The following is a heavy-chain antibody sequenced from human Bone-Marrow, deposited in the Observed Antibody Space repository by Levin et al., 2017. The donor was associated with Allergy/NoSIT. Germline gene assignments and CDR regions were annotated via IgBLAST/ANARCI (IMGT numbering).Heavy chain of an antibody. CDR2: IIPIFGTA. V-gene: IGHV1-69*13. D-gene: IGHD2-2*02. CDR1: GGTFSSYA. Sequence: ASVKVSCKASGGTFSSYAISWVRQAPGQGLEWMGGIIPIFGTANYAQKFQGRVTITADESTSTAYMELSSLRSEDTAVYYCARDVASRDCSTSCHKSYYYYYMDVWGKGTTVTVSS. CDR3: ARDVASRDCSTSCHKSYYYYYMDV. J-gene: IGHJ6*03.